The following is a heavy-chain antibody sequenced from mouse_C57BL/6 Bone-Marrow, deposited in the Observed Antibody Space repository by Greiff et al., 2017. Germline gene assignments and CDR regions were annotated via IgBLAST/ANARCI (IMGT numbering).Heavy chain of an antibody. J-gene: IGHJ4*01. CDR3: ARAPLRSPYYYAMDY. V-gene: IGHV3-6*01. D-gene: IGHD1-1*01. Sequence: VQLKESGPGLVKPSQSLSLTCSVTGYSITSGYYWNWIRQFPGNKLEWMGYISYDGSNNYNPSLKNRISITRDTSKNQFFLKLNSVTTEDTATYYCARAPLRSPYYYAMDYWGQGTSVTVSS. CDR2: ISYDGSN. CDR1: GYSITSGYY.